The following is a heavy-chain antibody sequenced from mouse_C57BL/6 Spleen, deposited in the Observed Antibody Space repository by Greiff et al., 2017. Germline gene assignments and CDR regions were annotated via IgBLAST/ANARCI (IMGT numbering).Heavy chain of an antibody. CDR3: ARNYGSSFSPWFAY. V-gene: IGHV1-69*01. D-gene: IGHD1-1*01. CDR2: LDPSDSYT. Sequence: VQLQQPGAELVMPGASVKLSCKASGYTFTSYWMHWVKQRPGQGLEWIGELDPSDSYTNYNGKFKGKATLTADKSSSTAYMQLSSLTSEDSAVYFCARNYGSSFSPWFAYWGQGTLVTVSA. J-gene: IGHJ3*01. CDR1: GYTFTSYW.